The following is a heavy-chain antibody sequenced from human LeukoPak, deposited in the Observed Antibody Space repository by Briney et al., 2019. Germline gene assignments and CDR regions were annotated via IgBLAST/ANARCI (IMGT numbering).Heavy chain of an antibody. CDR3: ARDGSSSGNWFDP. CDR1: GGSISSGGYS. Sequence: SETLSLTCAVSGGSISSGGYSWSWIRQPPGKGLEWIGYIYHSGSTYYNPSLKSRVTISVGRSKNQFSLKLSSVTAADTAVYYCARDGSSSGNWFDPWGQGTLVTVSS. D-gene: IGHD6-13*01. CDR2: IYHSGST. J-gene: IGHJ5*02. V-gene: IGHV4-30-2*01.